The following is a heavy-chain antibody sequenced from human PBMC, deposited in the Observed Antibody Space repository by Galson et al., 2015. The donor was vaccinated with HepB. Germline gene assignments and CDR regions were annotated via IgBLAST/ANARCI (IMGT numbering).Heavy chain of an antibody. CDR3: ARDQHDILTGYSISPNLFAV. V-gene: IGHV1-69*04. Sequence: SVKVSCKASGGTFSSYTISWVRQAPGQGLEWMGRIIPILGIANYAQKFQGRVTITADKSTSTAYMELSSLRSEDTAVYYCARDQHDILTGYSISPNLFAVWGQGTLVTVSS. J-gene: IGHJ4*02. D-gene: IGHD3-9*01. CDR2: IIPILGIA. CDR1: GGTFSSYT.